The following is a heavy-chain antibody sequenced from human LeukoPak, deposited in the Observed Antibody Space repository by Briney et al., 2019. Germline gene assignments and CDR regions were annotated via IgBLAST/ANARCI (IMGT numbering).Heavy chain of an antibody. D-gene: IGHD1-26*01. CDR1: GFTFSDYW. CDR2: IEHDGSEK. V-gene: IGHV3-7*01. Sequence: PGGSLRLSCAASGFTFSDYWMSWVRQAPGKGLEWVANIEHDGSEKYYVDSVKGRFTISRDNAENSLYLQMNSLRPEDTAVYYCAGGMVELDSWGQGTLVTVSS. J-gene: IGHJ4*02. CDR3: AGGMVELDS.